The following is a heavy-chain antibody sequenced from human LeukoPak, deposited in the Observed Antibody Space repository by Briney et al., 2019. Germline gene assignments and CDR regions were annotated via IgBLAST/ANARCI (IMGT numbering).Heavy chain of an antibody. V-gene: IGHV2-5*02. D-gene: IGHD3-9*01. CDR2: IYWDDDK. J-gene: IGHJ4*02. CDR1: GFSLSTSGVG. Sequence: SGPTLVKPTQTLTLTCTFSGFSLSTSGVGVGWIRQPPGKALEWLALIYWDDDKRYSPSLKSRLTITKDTSKNQVVLTMTNMDPVDTATYYCAHGRIRYFDWLLYPYYFDYWGQGTLVTVSS. CDR3: AHGRIRYFDWLLYPYYFDY.